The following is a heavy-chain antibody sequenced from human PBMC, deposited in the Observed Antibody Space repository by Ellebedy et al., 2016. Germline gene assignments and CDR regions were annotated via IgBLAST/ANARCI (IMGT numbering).Heavy chain of an antibody. CDR1: GGSISSGGYY. Sequence: SETLSLTCTVSGGSISSGGYYWSWIRQPPGKGLEWIGYIYYSGSTYYNPSLKSRVTISVDTSKNQFSLKLSSVTAADTAVYYCARDGIAAAGTDHWFDPWGQGTLVTVSS. CDR3: ARDGIAAAGTDHWFDP. D-gene: IGHD6-13*01. V-gene: IGHV4-30-4*01. CDR2: IYYSGST. J-gene: IGHJ5*02.